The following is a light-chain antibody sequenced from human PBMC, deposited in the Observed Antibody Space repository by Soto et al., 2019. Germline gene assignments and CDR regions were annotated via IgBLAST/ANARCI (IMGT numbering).Light chain of an antibody. V-gene: IGKV3-11*01. Sequence: EIVLTQSPATLSLSPGERATLSCRASQSVSSYLAWYQQKPGQAPRPLIYSASDRAPGIPARFSGRGSGTYFTLTISSLEPEDFAVYYCQQRSNWRITFGQGTRLEIK. CDR1: QSVSSY. J-gene: IGKJ5*01. CDR2: SAS. CDR3: QQRSNWRIT.